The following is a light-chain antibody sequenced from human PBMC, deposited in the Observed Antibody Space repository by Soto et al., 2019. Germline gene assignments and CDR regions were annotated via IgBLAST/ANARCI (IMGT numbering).Light chain of an antibody. V-gene: IGKV3-20*01. CDR2: GAS. Sequence: EMGLTQSPGTLSLSPGERATLNCRAIQSVRSSYLAWYQQQPGQAPRLLIHGASRRATGIPDRFGGSGSGTDFTLTISRLEPEDFAVYYCQQYNDWPPITFGQGTRLEIK. J-gene: IGKJ5*01. CDR3: QQYNDWPPIT. CDR1: QSVRSSY.